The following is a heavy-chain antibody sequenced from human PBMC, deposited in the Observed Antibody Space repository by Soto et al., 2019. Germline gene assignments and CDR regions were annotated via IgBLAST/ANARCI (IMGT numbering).Heavy chain of an antibody. CDR3: AREALRRGYSNFRWFDP. V-gene: IGHV1-46*01. D-gene: IGHD4-4*01. J-gene: IGHJ5*02. Sequence: ASVKVSCKASGYTITNYFLHWVRQSPGQGLQWMGVVNPSTGATSYAQMFRGRVTMTRDTFTRTVYTELSSLNSEDTAVYYCAREALRRGYSNFRWFDPWGQGTQVTVS. CDR1: GYTITNYF. CDR2: VNPSTGAT.